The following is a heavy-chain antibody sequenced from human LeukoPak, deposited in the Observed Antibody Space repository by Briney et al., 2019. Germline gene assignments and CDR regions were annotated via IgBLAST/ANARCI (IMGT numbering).Heavy chain of an antibody. D-gene: IGHD3-22*01. CDR1: GYSISSGYY. CDR3: ARHYSSGYFNWFDP. CDR2: INHSGST. J-gene: IGHJ5*02. Sequence: SETLSLTCAVSGYSISSGYYWGWIRQPPGKGLEWIGEINHSGSTNYNPSLKSRVTISVDTSKNQFSLKLSSVTAADTAVYYCARHYSSGYFNWFDPWGQGTLVTVSS. V-gene: IGHV4-38-2*01.